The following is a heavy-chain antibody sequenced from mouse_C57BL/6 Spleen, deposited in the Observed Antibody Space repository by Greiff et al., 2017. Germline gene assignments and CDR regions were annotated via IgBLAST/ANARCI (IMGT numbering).Heavy chain of an antibody. D-gene: IGHD2-4*01. CDR1: GYSITSGYY. J-gene: IGHJ4*01. CDR2: ISYDGSN. CDR3: AREDYYDPYYYAMDY. V-gene: IGHV3-6*01. Sequence: DVKLQESGPGLVKPSQSLSLTCSVTGYSITSGYYWNWIRQFPGNKLEWMGYISYDGSNNYNPSLKNRISITRDTSKNQFFLKLNSVTTEDTATYYCAREDYYDPYYYAMDYWGQGTSVTVSS.